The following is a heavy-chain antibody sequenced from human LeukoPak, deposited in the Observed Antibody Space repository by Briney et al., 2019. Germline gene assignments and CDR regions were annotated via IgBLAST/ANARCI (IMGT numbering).Heavy chain of an antibody. V-gene: IGHV4-4*07. CDR1: GGSISSYY. J-gene: IGHJ3*02. Sequence: SETLSLTCTVSGGSISSYYWSWIRQPAGKGLEWIVRIYTSGSTNYNPSLKSRVPMSVDTSKDQCSLQLSAVTSADTAVYYCARDSSSGWHSEEYDAFYIWGQGTMVAGSS. CDR2: IYTSGST. D-gene: IGHD6-19*01. CDR3: ARDSSSGWHSEEYDAFYI.